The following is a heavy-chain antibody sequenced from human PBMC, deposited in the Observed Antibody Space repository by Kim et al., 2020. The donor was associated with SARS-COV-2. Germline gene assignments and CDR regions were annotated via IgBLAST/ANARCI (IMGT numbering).Heavy chain of an antibody. CDR3: ARVVPTYYDSSGYLDY. Sequence: GGSLRLSCAASGFTFSSYSMNWVRQAPGKGLEWVSYISSSSTIYYADSVKGRFTISRDNAKNSLYLQMNSLRDEDTAVYYCARVVPTYYDSSGYLDYWGQGTLVTVSS. V-gene: IGHV3-48*02. J-gene: IGHJ4*02. CDR2: ISSSSTI. CDR1: GFTFSSYS. D-gene: IGHD3-22*01.